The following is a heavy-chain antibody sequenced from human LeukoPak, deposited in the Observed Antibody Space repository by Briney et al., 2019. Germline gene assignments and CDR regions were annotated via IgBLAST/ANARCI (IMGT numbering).Heavy chain of an antibody. V-gene: IGHV3-30*18. CDR3: AKGGILRYFDWHYDY. CDR2: ISYDGSNK. Sequence: GGSLRLSCAASGFTFSSYGMHWVRQAPGKGLEGVAVISYDGSNKYYADSVKGRFTIPRDNSKNTLYLQMNSLRAEDTAVYYCAKGGILRYFDWHYDYWGQGTLVTVSS. CDR1: GFTFSSYG. D-gene: IGHD3-9*01. J-gene: IGHJ4*02.